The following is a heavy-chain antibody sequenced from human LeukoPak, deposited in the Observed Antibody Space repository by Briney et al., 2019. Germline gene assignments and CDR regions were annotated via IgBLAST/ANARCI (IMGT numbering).Heavy chain of an antibody. CDR2: IYYSGST. Sequence: SETLSCTCTVSGGSISSYNWSWLRQPPGMGLEWSGNIYYSGSTNYNPSLNSRVTISVATSKNQFSLKLSSVTAADTAVYYCARGYSYGSMKFYYFGMDVWGEGTAVTVSS. J-gene: IGHJ6*04. D-gene: IGHD5-18*01. CDR3: ARGYSYGSMKFYYFGMDV. CDR1: GGSISSYN. V-gene: IGHV4-59*01.